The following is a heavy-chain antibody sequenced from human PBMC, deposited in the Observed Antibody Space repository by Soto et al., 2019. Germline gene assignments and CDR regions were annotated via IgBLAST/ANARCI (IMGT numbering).Heavy chain of an antibody. CDR2: IIPILAVA. D-gene: IGHD5-12*01. Sequence: QVQLVQSGAEVKKPGSSVKVSCKASGGTFSSYTISWVRQAPGQGLEWMGRIIPILAVANYAQKFQGIVTITTVKSTSAAYMELSSLRSEDTAVDYCARAYNGYDPFFVYWCQGTLVTV. CDR3: ARAYNGYDPFFVY. CDR1: GGTFSSYT. V-gene: IGHV1-69*02. J-gene: IGHJ4*02.